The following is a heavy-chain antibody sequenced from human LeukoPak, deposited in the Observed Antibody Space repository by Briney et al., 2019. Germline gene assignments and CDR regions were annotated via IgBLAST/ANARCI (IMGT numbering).Heavy chain of an antibody. V-gene: IGHV3-30*04. D-gene: IGHD3-22*01. Sequence: GGSLRLSCAASGFTFSSYAMHWVRQAPGKGLEWVAVISYDGSNKYYADSVKGRFTISRDNSKNTLYLQMNSLRAEDTAVYYCARESFAYYDSSGYYYPYYFDYWGQGTLVTVSS. J-gene: IGHJ4*02. CDR1: GFTFSSYA. CDR2: ISYDGSNK. CDR3: ARESFAYYDSSGYYYPYYFDY.